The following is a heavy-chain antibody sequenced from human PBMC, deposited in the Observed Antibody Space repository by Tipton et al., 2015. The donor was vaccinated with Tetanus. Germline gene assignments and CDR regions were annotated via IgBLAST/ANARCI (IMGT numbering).Heavy chain of an antibody. CDR3: ARGSGELSFARAGFDY. Sequence: GLVKPSETLSLTCSVSGGSISTYYWSWIRQPPGKGLEWIGYIDYSGNTNYSPSLKSRVTISVDTSKNQFSLKLSSVTAADTAVYYCARGSGELSFARAGFDYWGQGTLVTVSS. CDR2: IDYSGNT. CDR1: GGSISTYY. D-gene: IGHD3-16*02. V-gene: IGHV4-59*12. J-gene: IGHJ4*02.